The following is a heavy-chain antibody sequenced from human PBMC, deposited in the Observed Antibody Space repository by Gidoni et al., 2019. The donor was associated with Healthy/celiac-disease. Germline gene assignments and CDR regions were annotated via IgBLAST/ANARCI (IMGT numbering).Heavy chain of an antibody. V-gene: IGHV4-34*01. CDR3: ARGDLGNRGMDV. CDR2: INHSGST. J-gene: IGHJ6*02. Sequence: QVQLQQWGAGLLKPSETLSLTCAVYGGSFSGYYWSWIRQPPGKGLEWIGEINHSGSTNYNPSLKSRVTISVDTSKNQFSLKLSSVTAADTAVYYCARGDLGNRGMDVWGQGTTVTVSS. D-gene: IGHD7-27*01. CDR1: GGSFSGYY.